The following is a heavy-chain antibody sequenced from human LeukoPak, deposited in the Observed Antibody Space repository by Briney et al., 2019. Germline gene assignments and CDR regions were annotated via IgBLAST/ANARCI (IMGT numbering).Heavy chain of an antibody. J-gene: IGHJ4*02. V-gene: IGHV3-74*01. Sequence: GGSLRLSCAASGFTFSSYWMHWVRQAPGKGLVWVSRTNSDGSSTSYADSVRGRFSISRDNSKNTLYLQMNSLRAEDTAVYYCAKGSTMIVVEVVDYWGQGTLVTVSS. CDR2: TNSDGSST. CDR1: GFTFSSYW. CDR3: AKGSTMIVVEVVDY. D-gene: IGHD3-22*01.